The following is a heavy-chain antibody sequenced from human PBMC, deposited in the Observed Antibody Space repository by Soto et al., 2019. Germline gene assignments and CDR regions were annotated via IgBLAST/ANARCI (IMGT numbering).Heavy chain of an antibody. CDR1: GFTFTNYA. J-gene: IGHJ4*02. CDR3: AKNVRGQREWFH. D-gene: IGHD3-3*01. V-gene: IGHV3-23*01. CDR2: ISGSGRST. Sequence: EVQLLESGGGLVQPGGSLRLSCAASGFTFTNYAMSWVRQAPGKGLEWVSTISGSGRSTSYADSVKGRFTISRDKSKNTLYLQMDSLRAEDTAVYDWAKNVRGQREWFHWGQGTLVTVSS.